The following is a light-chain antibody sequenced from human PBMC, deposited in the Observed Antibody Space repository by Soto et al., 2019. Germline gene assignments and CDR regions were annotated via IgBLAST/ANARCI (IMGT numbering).Light chain of an antibody. J-gene: IGLJ1*01. CDR2: DVS. V-gene: IGLV2-14*03. CDR3: SSYTTTSNYV. CDR1: ISDVGSYNY. Sequence: QSVLTQPASVSGSPGLSITISCTGTISDVGSYNYVSWYQQHPGKAPKLMIYDVSNRPSGVSNRFSGSKSGNTASLTISGLQAEDEAEYYCSSYTTTSNYVFGTGTKLT.